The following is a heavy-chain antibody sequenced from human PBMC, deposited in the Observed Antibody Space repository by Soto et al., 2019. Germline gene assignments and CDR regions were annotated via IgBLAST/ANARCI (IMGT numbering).Heavy chain of an antibody. CDR2: IYYSGST. J-gene: IGHJ4*02. V-gene: IGHV4-39*07. CDR1: GGSISSSSYY. CDR3: ATGRVYYGSEY. Sequence: PSETLSLTCTVSGGSISSSSYYWGWIRQPPGKGLEWIGSIYYSGSTYYNPSLKSRVTISLDTSQNQFSLKLSSMTAADTAVYYCATGRVYYGSEYWGQGTLVTVSS. D-gene: IGHD3-10*01.